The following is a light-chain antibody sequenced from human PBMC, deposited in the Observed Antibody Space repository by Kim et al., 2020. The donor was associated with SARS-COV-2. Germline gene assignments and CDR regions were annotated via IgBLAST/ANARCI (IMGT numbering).Light chain of an antibody. J-gene: IGLJ3*02. V-gene: IGLV2-14*03. Sequence: QSFTISCRGRNRDIGGYNYVSWYQHHPGKAPKLMIFDVTQRPSGVSHRFSGSKSANTASLTISGLQAEDEADYYCSSYTSSSSFGVFGGGTQLTVL. CDR2: DVT. CDR1: NRDIGGYNY. CDR3: SSYTSSSSFGV.